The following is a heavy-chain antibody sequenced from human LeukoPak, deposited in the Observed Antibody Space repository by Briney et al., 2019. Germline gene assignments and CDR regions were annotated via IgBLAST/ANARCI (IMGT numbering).Heavy chain of an antibody. Sequence: PSETLSLTCTVSGGSITNDYWSWIRQHPGKGLEWLGHINSNGETHYNPSLKSRLTISVDTSKSQFSLELSSATAADTAVYYCARADLAGYQEDFDFWGQGALVTVSS. CDR2: INSNGET. J-gene: IGHJ4*02. CDR1: GGSITNDY. V-gene: IGHV4-4*09. D-gene: IGHD5-18*01. CDR3: ARADLAGYQEDFDF.